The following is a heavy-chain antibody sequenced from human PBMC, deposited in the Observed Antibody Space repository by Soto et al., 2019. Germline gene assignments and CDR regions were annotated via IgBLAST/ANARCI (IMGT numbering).Heavy chain of an antibody. CDR2: IYYSGST. CDR3: ARVRYYDILTGYVDYYFDY. Sequence: PSETLSLTCTVSGGSISSYDWSWIRQPPGKGQEWIGYIYYSGSTNYNPSLKSRVTISVDTSKNQFSLKLSSVTAADSAVYYCARVRYYDILTGYVDYYFDYWGQGTLVTVSS. J-gene: IGHJ4*02. V-gene: IGHV4-59*08. CDR1: GGSISSYD. D-gene: IGHD3-9*01.